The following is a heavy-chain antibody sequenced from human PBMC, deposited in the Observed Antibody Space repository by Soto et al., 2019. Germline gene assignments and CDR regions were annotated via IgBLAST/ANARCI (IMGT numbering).Heavy chain of an antibody. CDR3: ARDNPYDFFDY. V-gene: IGHV6-1*01. D-gene: IGHD3-3*01. J-gene: IGHJ4*02. CDR1: GDSVSTTSAA. CDR2: TYHRSKWYK. Sequence: PSQTLSLTCVISGDSVSTTSAAWSWIRQSPSRGLEWLGRTYHRSKWYKDYAVSVKSRVTINPDTSKNQLSLQLNSVTPEDTAVYYCARDNPYDFFDYWGQGTLVTVSS.